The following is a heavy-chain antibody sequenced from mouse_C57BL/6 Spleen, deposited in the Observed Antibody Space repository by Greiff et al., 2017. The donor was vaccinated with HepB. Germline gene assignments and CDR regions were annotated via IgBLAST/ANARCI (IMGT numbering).Heavy chain of an antibody. CDR1: GYTFTSYW. V-gene: IGHV1-7*01. J-gene: IGHJ2*01. Sequence: QVQLKQSGAELAKPGASVKLSCKASGYTFTSYWMHWVKQRPGQGLEWIGYINPSSGYTKYNQKFKDKATLTADKSSSTAYMQLSSLTYADSAVYYRARSRRLRYSFDYWGQGTTVTVSS. CDR3: ARSRRLRYSFDY. CDR2: INPSSGYT. D-gene: IGHD2-14*01.